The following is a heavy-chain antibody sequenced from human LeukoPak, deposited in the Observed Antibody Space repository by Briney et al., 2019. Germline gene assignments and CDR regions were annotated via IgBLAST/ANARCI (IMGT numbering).Heavy chain of an antibody. CDR3: ARDWWNRPYYYGMDV. D-gene: IGHD2-15*01. CDR2: INAGNGNT. J-gene: IGHJ6*02. V-gene: IGHV1-3*01. Sequence: GASVKVSCKASGYTFTSYAMHWVRQAPGQRLEWMGWINAGNGNTKYSQKFQGRVTITRDTSASTAYMELSSLRSEDTAVYYCARDWWNRPYYYGMDVWGQGTTVTVSS. CDR1: GYTFTSYA.